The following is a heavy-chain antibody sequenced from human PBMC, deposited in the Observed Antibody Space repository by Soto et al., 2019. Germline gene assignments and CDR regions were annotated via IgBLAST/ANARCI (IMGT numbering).Heavy chain of an antibody. J-gene: IGHJ5*02. D-gene: IGHD2-2*01. CDR1: GYTFTSYA. Sequence: QVQLVQSGAEVKKPGASVKVSCKASGYTFTSYAMHWVRQAPGQRLEWMGWINAGNVNTKYSQKFQGRVTITRDTSASTAYMELSSLRSEDTAVYYCARDGLLGYCSSTSCYEVHWFDPWGQGTLVTVSS. V-gene: IGHV1-3*01. CDR2: INAGNVNT. CDR3: ARDGLLGYCSSTSCYEVHWFDP.